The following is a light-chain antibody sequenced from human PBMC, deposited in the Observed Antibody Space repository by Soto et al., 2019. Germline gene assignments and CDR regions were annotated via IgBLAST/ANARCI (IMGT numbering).Light chain of an antibody. CDR3: SSYSSSSALYG. CDR2: EAS. V-gene: IGLV2-14*01. Sequence: QSALTQPAYVSGSPGQSITISCTGTSSDVGGYNSVSWFQQHPGKAPKLMIFEASDRPSGISNRFSGSKSGNTASLTISGLQAEDEAYYCCSSYSSSSALYGFGTGNKLTVL. CDR1: SSDVGGYNS. J-gene: IGLJ1*01.